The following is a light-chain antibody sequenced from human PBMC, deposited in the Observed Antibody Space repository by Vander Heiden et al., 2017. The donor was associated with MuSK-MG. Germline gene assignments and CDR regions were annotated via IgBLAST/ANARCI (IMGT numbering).Light chain of an antibody. CDR1: QSISSY. V-gene: IGKV1-39*01. Sequence: DMQMTQSPSSLSASVGDRVTITCRASQSISSYLNWYQQKPGKAPKLLLYAASSLQSGVPSRFSGSGSGTDFTLTISRLQPEDFATYYCQQRDSTPFTFGHGTKVDIK. CDR2: AAS. J-gene: IGKJ3*01. CDR3: QQRDSTPFT.